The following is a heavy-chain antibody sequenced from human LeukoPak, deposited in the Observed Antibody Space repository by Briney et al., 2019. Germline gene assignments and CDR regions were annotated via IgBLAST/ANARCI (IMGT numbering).Heavy chain of an antibody. CDR2: ISWNSGSI. CDR3: AKDRAGSHPYDTSGLTPSDH. V-gene: IGHV3-9*01. J-gene: IGHJ5*02. CDR1: GFTFDDYA. Sequence: PGGSLRLSCAASGFTFDDYAMHWVRQAPGKGLEWVSGISWNSGSIGYADSVKGRFTISRDNAKNSLYLQMTSLRAEDTAVYYCAKDRAGSHPYDTSGLTPSDHWGQGTLVTVSS. D-gene: IGHD3-22*01.